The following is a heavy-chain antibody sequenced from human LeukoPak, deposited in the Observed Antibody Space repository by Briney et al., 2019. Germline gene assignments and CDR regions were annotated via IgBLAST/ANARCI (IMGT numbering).Heavy chain of an antibody. J-gene: IGHJ4*02. CDR2: IYHSGNT. D-gene: IGHD6-6*01. CDR3: ARGQVVLDY. V-gene: IGHV4-59*01. Sequence: SETLSLTCTVSGGSIRSYYWSWFRQPPGKGLEWIGHIYHSGNTNYNPSLKSRVTISVDTSKNQFSLKMSSVTAADTAVYYCARGQVVLDYWGQGTLVTVSS. CDR1: GGSIRSYY.